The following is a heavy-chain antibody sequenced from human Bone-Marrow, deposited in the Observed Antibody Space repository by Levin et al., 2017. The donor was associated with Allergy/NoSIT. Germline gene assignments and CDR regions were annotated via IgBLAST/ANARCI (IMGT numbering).Heavy chain of an antibody. V-gene: IGHV1-69*04. CDR3: AHPPEVVTPHAS. CDR1: GGNFGTFA. D-gene: IGHD3-16*01. CDR2: IVPLARVP. Sequence: SVKVSCKASGGNFGTFAISWVRQAPGHGLEWMGRIVPLARVPKYAQRFQGRVTISADTSTRKVYMELTSLTSEDTAVYYCAHPPEVVTPHASWGQGTLVTVSS. J-gene: IGHJ5*02.